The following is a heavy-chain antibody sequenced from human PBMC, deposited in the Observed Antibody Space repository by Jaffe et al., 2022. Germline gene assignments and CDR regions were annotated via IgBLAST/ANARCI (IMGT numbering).Heavy chain of an antibody. V-gene: IGHV3-66*02. CDR2: IYSGGST. CDR1: GFTVSSNY. D-gene: IGHD3-9*01. Sequence: EVQLVESGGGLVQPGGSLRLSCAASGFTVSSNYMSWVRQAPGKGLEWVSVIYSGGSTYYADSVKGRFTISRDNSKNTLYLQMNSLRAEDTAVYYCALQYVKILRYFDWLKDYWGQGTLVTVSS. J-gene: IGHJ4*02. CDR3: ALQYVKILRYFDWLKDY.